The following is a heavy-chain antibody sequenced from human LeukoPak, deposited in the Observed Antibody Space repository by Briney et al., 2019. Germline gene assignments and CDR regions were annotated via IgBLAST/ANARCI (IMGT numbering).Heavy chain of an antibody. CDR1: GFTFSSNY. J-gene: IGHJ4*02. D-gene: IGHD2-2*01. CDR2: IYSGGST. CDR3: ARNGYCSSTSCSSFDY. Sequence: GGSLRLSCAASGFTFSSNYMAWVRQAPGKGLEWVSVIYSGGSTYYADSVKSRFTISRDNSKNTLYLQMNSLRAEDTAVYYCARNGYCSSTSCSSFDYWGQGTLVTVSS. V-gene: IGHV3-53*01.